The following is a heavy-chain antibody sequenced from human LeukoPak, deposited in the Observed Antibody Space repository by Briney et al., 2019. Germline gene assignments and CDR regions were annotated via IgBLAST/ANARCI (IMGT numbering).Heavy chain of an antibody. Sequence: SETLSLTCTVSGYSISSGYYWGWIRQPPGKGLEWIGSIYHSGSTHYNPSLKSRVTISVDTSKNQFSLKLSSVTAADTAVYYCARVCSSTSCYALVVVVAATQYNWFDPWGQGTLVTVSS. V-gene: IGHV4-38-2*02. CDR3: ARVCSSTSCYALVVVVAATQYNWFDP. J-gene: IGHJ5*02. CDR2: IYHSGST. CDR1: GYSISSGYY. D-gene: IGHD2-2*01.